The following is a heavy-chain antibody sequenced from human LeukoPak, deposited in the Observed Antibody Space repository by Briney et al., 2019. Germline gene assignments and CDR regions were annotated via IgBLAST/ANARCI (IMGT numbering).Heavy chain of an antibody. D-gene: IGHD6-13*01. V-gene: IGHV3-48*04. CDR1: GFTFSRYS. CDR2: IGSSSSTI. CDR3: ARLMAAAGGPDY. Sequence: PGGSLRLSCAASGFTFSRYSMNWVRQAPGKGLEWVSYIGSSSSTIYYADSVKGRFTISRDNAKNSLYLQMNSLRAEDTAVYYCARLMAAAGGPDYWGQGTLVTVSS. J-gene: IGHJ4*02.